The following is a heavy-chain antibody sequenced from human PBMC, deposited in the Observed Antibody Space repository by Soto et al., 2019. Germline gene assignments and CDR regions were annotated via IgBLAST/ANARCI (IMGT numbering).Heavy chain of an antibody. J-gene: IGHJ4*02. V-gene: IGHV4-39*01. CDR3: ARQRTTVVTQAYFDH. Sequence: SETLSLNCIVSVESSSSSSYYWGWILQPPGKGLEWIGSIYYSGRTYYNPSFKSRVTISIDTSKNQFSLKLSSVTATDTAVYYCARQRTTVVTQAYFDHWGQGALVTVSS. D-gene: IGHD2-21*02. CDR2: IYYSGRT. CDR1: VESSSSSSYY.